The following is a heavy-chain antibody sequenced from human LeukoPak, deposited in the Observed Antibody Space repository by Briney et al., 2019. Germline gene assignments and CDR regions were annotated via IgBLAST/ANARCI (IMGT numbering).Heavy chain of an antibody. D-gene: IGHD2-15*01. CDR2: INPSGGST. CDR1: GYTFTSYY. Sequence: ASVKVSCKASGYTFTSYYMHWVRQAPGQGLEWMGIINPSGGSTSYAQKFQGRVTMTRDTSTSTVYMELSSLGSEDTAVYYCARDPLNVVVVAATRRGRAFDIWGQGTMVTVSS. CDR3: ARDPLNVVVVAATRRGRAFDI. J-gene: IGHJ3*02. V-gene: IGHV1-46*01.